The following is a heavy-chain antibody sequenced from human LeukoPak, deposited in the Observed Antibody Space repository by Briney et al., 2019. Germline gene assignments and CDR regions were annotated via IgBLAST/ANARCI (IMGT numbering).Heavy chain of an antibody. Sequence: ASVKVSCKASGYTFTDYYMHWVRQAPGQGLEWMGWINPNSGGTNYAQKFQGWVTMTRDTSISTAYMELSRLRSDDTAVYYCAREEYCSSTSCYILDYWGQGTLVTVSS. CDR1: GYTFTDYY. D-gene: IGHD2-2*02. CDR3: AREEYCSSTSCYILDY. CDR2: INPNSGGT. V-gene: IGHV1-2*04. J-gene: IGHJ4*02.